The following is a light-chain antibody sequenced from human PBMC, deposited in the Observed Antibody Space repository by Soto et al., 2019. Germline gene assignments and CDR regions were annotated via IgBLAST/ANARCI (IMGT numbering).Light chain of an antibody. CDR1: QDIIRH. J-gene: IGKJ2*01. CDR2: AAS. Sequence: IQVTQSPSSLPASIGDRVTITCRASQDIIRHLNWYQQKPGRAPNLLIFAASTLTTGAPSRFSGGGSETDFTLTISNLQPEDFATYFCQQSYSTPYTFGQGTKLEI. CDR3: QQSYSTPYT. V-gene: IGKV1-39*01.